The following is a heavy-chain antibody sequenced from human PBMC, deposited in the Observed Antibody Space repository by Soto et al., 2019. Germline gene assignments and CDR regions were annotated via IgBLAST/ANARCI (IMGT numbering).Heavy chain of an antibody. V-gene: IGHV4-39*01. CDR3: ARHGQLYNSGWYLNWFDP. CDR1: GGSIRNDDYH. D-gene: IGHD6-19*01. CDR2: IYYDGGT. Sequence: SETLSLTCTVSGGSIRNDDYHWAWFRQPQEKGLEGIGMIYYDGGTYYSPSLKRRVTMSVVTSQNQFSLKVRSVTAADTAVYYSARHGQLYNSGWYLNWFDPWGQGTLATVSS. J-gene: IGHJ5*02.